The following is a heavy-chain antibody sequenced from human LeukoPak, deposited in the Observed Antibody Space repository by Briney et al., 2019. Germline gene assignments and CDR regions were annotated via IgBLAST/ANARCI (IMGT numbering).Heavy chain of an antibody. CDR3: ARQYYYDSSGYYS. CDR1: GYTFTGYY. J-gene: IGHJ4*02. D-gene: IGHD3-22*01. CDR2: INPNSGGT. Sequence: ASVKVSCKASGYTFTGYYMHSVRQAPGQGLEWMGWINPNSGGTNYAQKFQGRVTMTRDTSISTAYMELSRLRSDDTAVYYCARQYYYDSSGYYSWGQGTLVTVSS. V-gene: IGHV1-2*02.